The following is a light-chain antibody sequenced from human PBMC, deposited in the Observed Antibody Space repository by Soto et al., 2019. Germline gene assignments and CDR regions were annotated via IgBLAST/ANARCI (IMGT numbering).Light chain of an antibody. Sequence: QSVLTQPRSVSGSPGQSVTISCTGTSSDVGGYDLVSWYQQHPGKAPKLMIYDVTKRPSGVPDRFSGSRSGNTASLTISGLQAEDDADYYCCSYAGTYTFHVFGTGTKVTVL. CDR2: DVT. CDR1: SSDVGGYDL. CDR3: CSYAGTYTFHV. J-gene: IGLJ1*01. V-gene: IGLV2-11*01.